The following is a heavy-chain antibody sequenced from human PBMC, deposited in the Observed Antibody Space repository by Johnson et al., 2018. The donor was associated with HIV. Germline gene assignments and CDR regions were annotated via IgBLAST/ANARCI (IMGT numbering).Heavy chain of an antibody. D-gene: IGHD5-18*01. CDR3: PRETNSAMAGDAFDI. CDR2: INSDGSST. V-gene: IGHV3-74*01. J-gene: IGHJ3*02. Sequence: VQLLESGGGLVQSGGSLRLSCGASGFSVSNTYMNWVRQAPGKGLDWVSRINSDGSSTSYADSVKGRFTISRDNAKNTLYLQMNSLRAEDTAVYYCPRETNSAMAGDAFDIWGQGTMVTVSS. CDR1: GFSVSNTY.